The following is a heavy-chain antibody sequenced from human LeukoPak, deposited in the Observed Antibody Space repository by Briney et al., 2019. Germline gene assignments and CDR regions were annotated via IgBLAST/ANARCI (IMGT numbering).Heavy chain of an antibody. D-gene: IGHD1-26*01. J-gene: IGHJ4*02. Sequence: VASVKVSCKASGGTFSSYAISWVRQAPGQGLEWMGRIIPILGIANYAQKFQGRVTITADKSMSTAYMELSSLRSEDTAVYYCARNSGSYAYYFDYWGQGTLVTVSS. CDR2: IIPILGIA. CDR3: ARNSGSYAYYFDY. CDR1: GGTFSSYA. V-gene: IGHV1-69*04.